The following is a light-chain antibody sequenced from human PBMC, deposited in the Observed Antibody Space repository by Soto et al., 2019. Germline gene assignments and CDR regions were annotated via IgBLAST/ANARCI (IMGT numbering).Light chain of an antibody. CDR2: EVS. V-gene: IGLV2-8*01. CDR3: SSYAGSNNFV. J-gene: IGLJ1*01. CDR1: SSDVGGCNY. Sequence: QSALTQPPSASGSPGQSVTISCTGTSSDVGGCNYVSWCQQHPGKAPKLMIYEVSERPSGVPDRFSGSKSSNTASLTVSGLQAEDEADYYCSSYAGSNNFVFGTGTKVTVL.